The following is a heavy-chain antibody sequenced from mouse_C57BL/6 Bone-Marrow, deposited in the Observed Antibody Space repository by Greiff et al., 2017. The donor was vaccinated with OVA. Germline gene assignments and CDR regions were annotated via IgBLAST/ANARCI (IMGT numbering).Heavy chain of an antibody. CDR3: ARSGTTVVEDYFDY. J-gene: IGHJ2*01. CDR2: IYPGSGNT. CDR1: GYTFTDYY. Sequence: VKLVESGAELVRPGASVKLSCKASGYTFTDYYINWVKQRPGQGLEWIARIYPGSGNTYYNEKFKGKATLTAEKSSSTAYMQLSSLTSEDSAVYFCARSGTTVVEDYFDYWGQGTTLTVSS. D-gene: IGHD1-1*01. V-gene: IGHV1-76*01.